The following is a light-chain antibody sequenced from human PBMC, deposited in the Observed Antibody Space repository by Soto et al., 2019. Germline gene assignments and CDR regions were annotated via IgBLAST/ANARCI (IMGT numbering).Light chain of an antibody. J-gene: IGKJ1*01. V-gene: IGKV3-20*01. CDR2: GAS. Sequence: EMVLTQSPDTLSVSPGERATLSCRASQTVSSNFLAWYQQRPGQAPRLPIYGASSRAAGIPDRFSGSGSGTDFTLTISRLEPEDLAVYYCQQYGSSPETFGQGTKVDIK. CDR3: QQYGSSPET. CDR1: QTVSSNF.